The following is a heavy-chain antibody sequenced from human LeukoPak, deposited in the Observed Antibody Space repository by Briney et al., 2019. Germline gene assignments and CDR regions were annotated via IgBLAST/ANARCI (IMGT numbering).Heavy chain of an antibody. J-gene: IGHJ5*02. V-gene: IGHV1-69*05. CDR2: IIPIFGTA. CDR3: ARVGPTWRAYNWFDP. CDR1: GGTFSSYA. D-gene: IGHD3-10*01. Sequence: ASVKVSCKASGGTFSSYAISWVRQAPGQGLEWMGGIIPIFGTANYAQKFQGRVTITTDESTSTAYMELSSLRSEDTAVYYCARVGPTWRAYNWFDPWGQGTLVTVSS.